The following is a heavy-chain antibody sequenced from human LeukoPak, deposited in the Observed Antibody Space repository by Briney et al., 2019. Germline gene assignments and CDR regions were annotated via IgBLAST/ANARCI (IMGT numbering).Heavy chain of an antibody. D-gene: IGHD3-3*01. V-gene: IGHV1-8*03. CDR2: MNPNSGNT. CDR3: AREFDFWSGYSRYYFDY. CDR1: GYTFTSYD. J-gene: IGHJ4*02. Sequence: GASVKVSCKASGYTFTSYDINWVRQATGQGLEWMGWMNPNSGNTGYAQKFQGRVTITRNTSISTAYMELSSLRSDDTAVYYCAREFDFWSGYSRYYFDYWGQGTLVTVSS.